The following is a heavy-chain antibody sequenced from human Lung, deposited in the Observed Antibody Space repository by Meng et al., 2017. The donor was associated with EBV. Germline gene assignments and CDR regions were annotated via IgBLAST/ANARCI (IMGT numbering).Heavy chain of an antibody. J-gene: IGHJ4*02. CDR1: GYTFTNYG. V-gene: IGHV1-18*01. Sequence: QAQLVRSGGEVKKPGASVKVSCKASGYTFTNYGSTWVRQAPGQGLEWMGWISAYNGDTNYAQTLQGRVTMTTDTSTSTAYMELRSLRSDDTAVYYCARVEVGITSRDYWGQGTLVTVSS. CDR3: ARVEVGITSRDY. CDR2: ISAYNGDT. D-gene: IGHD1-26*01.